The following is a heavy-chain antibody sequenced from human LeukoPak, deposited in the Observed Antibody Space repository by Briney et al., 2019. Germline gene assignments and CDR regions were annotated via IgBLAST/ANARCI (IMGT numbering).Heavy chain of an antibody. V-gene: IGHV1-2*06. D-gene: IGHD1-26*01. J-gene: IGHJ4*02. CDR2: INPNSGGT. Sequence: ASVKVSCKASGYTFTGYYMHWVRQAPGQGLEWMGRINPNSGGTNYAQKLQGGVTMTRDTSISTAYMELSRLRSDDTAVYYCASLSGSYLPSLFDYWGQGTLVTVSS. CDR3: ASLSGSYLPSLFDY. CDR1: GYTFTGYY.